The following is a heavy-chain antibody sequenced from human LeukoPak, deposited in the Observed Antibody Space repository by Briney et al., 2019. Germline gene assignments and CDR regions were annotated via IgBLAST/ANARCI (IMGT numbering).Heavy chain of an antibody. CDR2: VIPIFGTA. CDR3: ARSFTYYYDSSGYYLIY. CDR1: GGTFSSYA. V-gene: IGHV1-69*13. J-gene: IGHJ4*02. Sequence: SVKVSCKASGGTFSSYAISWVRQAPGQGLDWMGGVIPIFGTANYAQKFQGRVTISADESTSTAYMELSSLRSEDTAVYYCARSFTYYYDSSGYYLIYWGRGTLVTVSS. D-gene: IGHD3-22*01.